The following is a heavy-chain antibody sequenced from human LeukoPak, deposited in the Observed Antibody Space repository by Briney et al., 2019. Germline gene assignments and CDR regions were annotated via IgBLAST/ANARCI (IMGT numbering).Heavy chain of an antibody. Sequence: SETLSLTCTVSGGSISSYYWSWIRQPPGKGLEWMGYIYYVGSTNYNPSLRSRATMSVDTSKNQFSLKLTSVTAADTAVYYCARGAAYGDYVFDYGGQGTLVTVSS. CDR1: GGSISSYY. CDR2: IYYVGST. V-gene: IGHV4-59*12. D-gene: IGHD4-17*01. J-gene: IGHJ4*02. CDR3: ARGAAYGDYVFDY.